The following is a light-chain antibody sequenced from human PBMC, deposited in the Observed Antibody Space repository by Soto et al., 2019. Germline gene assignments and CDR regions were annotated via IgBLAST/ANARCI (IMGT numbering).Light chain of an antibody. CDR2: GAS. CDR1: QSVSSN. CDR3: QHYNNWPRT. J-gene: IGKJ1*01. V-gene: IGKV3-15*01. Sequence: EIVLTQSPATLSLSPGERATLSFRASQSVSSNLACYQQKPGQAPRLLIYGASTRATGIPARFSGSGSGTEFTLTIGSLQSEDFALYYCQHYNNWPRTFGQGTKVDIK.